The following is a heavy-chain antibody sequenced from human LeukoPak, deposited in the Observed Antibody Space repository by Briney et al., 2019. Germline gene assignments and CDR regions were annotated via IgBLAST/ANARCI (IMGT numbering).Heavy chain of an antibody. J-gene: IGHJ1*01. D-gene: IGHD6-13*01. CDR2: IWYDGSNK. Sequence: GRSLRLSCAASGFTFSSYGMHWVRQAPGKGLEWVAVIWYDGSNKYYADSVKGRFTISRDNSKNTLYLQMNSLRAEDTAVYYCAKDSVSIAAAVPECFQHWGQGTLVTVSS. V-gene: IGHV3-33*06. CDR1: GFTFSSYG. CDR3: AKDSVSIAAAVPECFQH.